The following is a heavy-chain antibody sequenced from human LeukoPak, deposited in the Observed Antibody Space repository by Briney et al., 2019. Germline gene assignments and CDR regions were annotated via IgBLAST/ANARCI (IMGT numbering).Heavy chain of an antibody. CDR2: IRYDGSNK. CDR3: ARDHRWGFDY. CDR1: GFTFSSYG. Sequence: GGSLRLSCAASGFTFSSYGMHWVRQAPGKGLEWVAFIRYDGSNKYYADSVKGRFTISRDNSKNTLYLQMNSLRTEDTAVYYCARDHRWGFDYWGRGTLVTVSS. V-gene: IGHV3-30*02. D-gene: IGHD7-27*01. J-gene: IGHJ4*02.